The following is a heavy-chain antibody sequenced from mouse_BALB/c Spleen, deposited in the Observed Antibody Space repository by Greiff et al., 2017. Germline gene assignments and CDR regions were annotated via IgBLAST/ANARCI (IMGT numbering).Heavy chain of an antibody. D-gene: IGHD2-14*01. J-gene: IGHJ4*01. CDR1: GYTFTNYW. CDR3: ARRYALYAMDY. V-gene: IGHV1-63*02. CDR2: IYPGGGYT. Sequence: QVQLKQSGAELVRPGTSVKISCKASGYTFTNYWLGWVKQRPGHGLEWIGDIYPGGGYTNYNEKFKGKATLTADTSSSTAYMQLSSLTSEDSAVYFCARRYALYAMDYWGQGTSVTVSS.